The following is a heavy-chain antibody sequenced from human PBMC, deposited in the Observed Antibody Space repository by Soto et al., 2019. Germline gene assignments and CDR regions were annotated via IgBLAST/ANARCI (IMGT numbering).Heavy chain of an antibody. CDR3: TRGYSGLSIYAFDF. V-gene: IGHV3-72*01. J-gene: IGHJ3*01. Sequence: PGGSLRLSCVASGFAFSDYYIDWVRQAPGRGLEWVGRSSNRVDGYTTEYAAAVKGRFTISRDDSKNSLYLQMNSLKTDDTAVYFCTRGYSGLSIYAFDFWGQGTMVTVSS. D-gene: IGHD5-12*01. CDR2: SSNRVDGYTT. CDR1: GFAFSDYY.